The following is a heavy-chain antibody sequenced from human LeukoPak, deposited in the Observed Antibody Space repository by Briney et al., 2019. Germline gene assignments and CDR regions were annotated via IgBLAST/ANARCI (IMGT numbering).Heavy chain of an antibody. V-gene: IGHV3-30*18. D-gene: IGHD3-22*01. CDR3: AKRSSGYYPDY. CDR1: GFTFSSYG. CDR2: ISYDGSNK. J-gene: IGHJ4*02. Sequence: GRSLRLSCAASGFTFSSYGMHWVRQAPGKGLEWVAVISYDGSNKYYADSVKGRFTTSRDNSKNTLYLQMNSLRAEDTAVYYCAKRSSGYYPDYGGKETLVTASS.